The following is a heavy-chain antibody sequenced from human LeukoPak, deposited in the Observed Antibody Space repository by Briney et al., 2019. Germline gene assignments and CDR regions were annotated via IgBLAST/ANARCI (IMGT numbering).Heavy chain of an antibody. J-gene: IGHJ4*02. CDR1: GFTAGYNY. V-gene: IGHV3-53*01. CDR3: ASYYCSSGSCYFDT. D-gene: IGHD2-15*01. CDR2: IYRGDT. Sequence: GGSLRLSCAVSGFTAGYNYMSWVRQAPGKGLEWGSVIYRGDTYYADSVKGRFTISRDDSKNTVFLQMNRLSADDTAVYFCASYYCSSGSCYFDTWGQGTLVAVSS.